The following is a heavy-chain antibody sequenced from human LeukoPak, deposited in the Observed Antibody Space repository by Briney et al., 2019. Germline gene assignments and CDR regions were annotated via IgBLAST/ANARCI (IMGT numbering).Heavy chain of an antibody. CDR1: GGSISSGSYY. J-gene: IGHJ4*02. D-gene: IGHD5-24*01. V-gene: IGHV4-61*02. Sequence: SQTLSLTCTVSGGSISSGSYYWSCHRQPAGKGLEWIGSIYTSGSTNYNPSIKSRITISVDTSKNQFSLKLNSVSAADTAMYYCAREDSYGYKNHDYWGQGTLVTVSS. CDR3: AREDSYGYKNHDY. CDR2: IYTSGST.